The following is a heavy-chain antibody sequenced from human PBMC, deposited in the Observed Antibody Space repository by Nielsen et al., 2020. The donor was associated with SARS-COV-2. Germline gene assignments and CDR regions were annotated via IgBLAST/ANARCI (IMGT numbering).Heavy chain of an antibody. CDR3: ARAENMLLGKSGFDY. V-gene: IGHV4-59*01. CDR1: GGSISSYY. Sequence: SETLSLTCTVSGGSISSYYWSWIRQPPGKGLEWIGYIYHSGSTNYNPSLKSRVTISVDTSKNQFSLKLSSVTAADTAVYYCARAENMLLGKSGFDYWGQGTLVTVSS. CDR2: IYHSGST. D-gene: IGHD3-16*01. J-gene: IGHJ4*02.